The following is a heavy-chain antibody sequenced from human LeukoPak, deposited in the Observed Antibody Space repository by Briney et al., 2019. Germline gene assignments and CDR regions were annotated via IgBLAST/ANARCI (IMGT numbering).Heavy chain of an antibody. J-gene: IGHJ4*02. V-gene: IGHV4-59*01. CDR3: ARDGRAGSLFAY. CDR2: ISYSGST. D-gene: IGHD6-19*01. CDR1: GGSISGYY. Sequence: SETLSLTCTVSGGSISGYYWSWIRQPPGKGLEWVGYISYSGSTNYKPSLKSRVTISVDTSKNQFSLKLSSVTAADTAIYYCARDGRAGSLFAYWGQGTLVTVSS.